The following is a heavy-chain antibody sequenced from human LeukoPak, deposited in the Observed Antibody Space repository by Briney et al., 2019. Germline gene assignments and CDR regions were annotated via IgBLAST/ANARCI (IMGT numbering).Heavy chain of an antibody. J-gene: IGHJ4*02. CDR1: GGSISGSY. CDR2: IFLRGST. V-gene: IGHV4-4*07. D-gene: IGHD1-1*01. CDR3: ARAVWNYLDL. Sequence: TSETLSLTCTVSGGSISGSYWSWVRQPAGKGLEWIGRIFLRGSTNYNPSLKSRVTMSVDTSKSQSSLKLSSVTAADTAVYYCARAVWNYLDLWGQGILVTVSS.